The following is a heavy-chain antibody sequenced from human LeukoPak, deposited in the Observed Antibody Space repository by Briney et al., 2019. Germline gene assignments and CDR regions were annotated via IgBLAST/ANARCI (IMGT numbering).Heavy chain of an antibody. CDR3: ARSTPYGIWFGALYFDY. Sequence: ASVKVSCKASGYTFTSYAMHWVRQAPGQRLEWMGWINAGNGNTKYSQEFQGRVTITRDTSASTAYMELSSLRSEDMAVYYCARSTPYGIWFGALYFDYRGQGTLVTVSS. D-gene: IGHD3-10*01. V-gene: IGHV1-3*03. J-gene: IGHJ4*02. CDR1: GYTFTSYA. CDR2: INAGNGNT.